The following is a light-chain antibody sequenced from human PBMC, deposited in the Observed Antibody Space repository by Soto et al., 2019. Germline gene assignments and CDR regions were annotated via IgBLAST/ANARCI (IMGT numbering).Light chain of an antibody. J-gene: IGKJ2*03. CDR3: QQYGSSPPYS. CDR2: DAS. Sequence: EIGLTQSPATLSLSPGERATLSCRASQSVSSNYLAWYQQKPGQAPRLLIYDASTRATGIPDRFSGSGSGTDFTLTISRLEPEDCAVYYCQQYGSSPPYSFGQGAKLEI. CDR1: QSVSSNY. V-gene: IGKV3-20*01.